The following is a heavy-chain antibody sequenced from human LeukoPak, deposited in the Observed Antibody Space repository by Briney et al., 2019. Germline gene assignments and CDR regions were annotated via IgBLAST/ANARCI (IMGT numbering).Heavy chain of an antibody. Sequence: GGSLRLSCAASGFTFSSYAMSWVRQAPGKGLEWVSAISGSGGSTYYADSVKGRFTISRDNSKNTLYLQMNSLRAEDTAVYYCAKVGGGSYRGYYFDYWGQGTLVTVSS. J-gene: IGHJ4*02. CDR2: ISGSGGST. CDR1: GFTFSSYA. V-gene: IGHV3-23*01. CDR3: AKVGGGSYRGYYFDY. D-gene: IGHD1-26*01.